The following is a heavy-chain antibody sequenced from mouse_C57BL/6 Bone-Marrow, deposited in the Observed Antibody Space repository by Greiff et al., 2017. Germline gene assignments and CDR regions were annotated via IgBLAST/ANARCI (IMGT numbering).Heavy chain of an antibody. J-gene: IGHJ3*01. CDR1: GFTFSDYY. V-gene: IGHV5-12*01. D-gene: IGHD1-1*01. CDR2: ISNGGGST. Sequence: EVKLVESGGGLVQPGGSLKLSCAASGFTFSDYYMYWVSQTPEKRLEWVAYISNGGGSTYYPDTVKGRFTISRDNAKNTLYLQMSRLKSEDTAMYYCARHGGSYGSSPAWFAYWGQGTLVTVSA. CDR3: ARHGGSYGSSPAWFAY.